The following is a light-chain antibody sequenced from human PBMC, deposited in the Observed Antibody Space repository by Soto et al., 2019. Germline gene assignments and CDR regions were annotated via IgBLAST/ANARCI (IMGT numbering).Light chain of an antibody. CDR3: QQYNNWPIT. J-gene: IGKJ5*01. V-gene: IGKV3-15*01. Sequence: EIVFTQSPATLSVSPGERATLSCRASQSVSGDLAWYHHKPGQAPRLLIYDASTRALDTPARFAGRGAGTEFTLTISSXQSEDFAVYFCQQYNNWPITFGQGTRLEIK. CDR1: QSVSGD. CDR2: DAS.